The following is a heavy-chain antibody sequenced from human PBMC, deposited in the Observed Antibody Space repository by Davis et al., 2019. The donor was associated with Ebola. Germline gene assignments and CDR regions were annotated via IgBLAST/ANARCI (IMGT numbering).Heavy chain of an antibody. CDR1: GFAVSSNY. Sequence: GGSLRLSCAASGFAVSSNYMNWVRQAPGKGLEWVSGIYSGGITYCADSVKGRFTISRDNSKNTLFLQMNTLRAEDAAVYYCAGGTRSGWHLEYWGQGTLVTISS. J-gene: IGHJ4*02. CDR2: IYSGGIT. CDR3: AGGTRSGWHLEY. D-gene: IGHD6-19*01. V-gene: IGHV3-53*01.